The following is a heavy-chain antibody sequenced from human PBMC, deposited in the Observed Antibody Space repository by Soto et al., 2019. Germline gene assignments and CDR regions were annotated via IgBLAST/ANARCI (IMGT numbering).Heavy chain of an antibody. J-gene: IGHJ4*02. CDR2: ISGSGGST. Sequence: GSLILSCSASGVTFSSYSMSWVRQAPGKGLEWVSAISGSGGSTYYADSVKGRFTISRDNSKNTLYLQMNSLRAEDTAVYYCAKAPPDYYDSSGNDYWGQGTPVTVSS. D-gene: IGHD3-22*01. CDR1: GVTFSSYS. CDR3: AKAPPDYYDSSGNDY. V-gene: IGHV3-23*01.